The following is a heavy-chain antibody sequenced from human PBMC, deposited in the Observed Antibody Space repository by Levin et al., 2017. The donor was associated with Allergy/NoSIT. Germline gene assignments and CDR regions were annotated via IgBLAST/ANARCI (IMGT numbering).Heavy chain of an antibody. J-gene: IGHJ4*02. D-gene: IGHD3-9*01. V-gene: IGHV3-23*01. Sequence: GESLKISCAASGFTFSSYVMNWVRQAPGKGLEWVSTLTGSGTYTYYADSVKGRFTISRDNSKNTLYLQMNSLRAEDTAVYYCAKSKYEILTGYYFWGQGTLVTVSS. CDR1: GFTFSSYV. CDR2: LTGSGTYT. CDR3: AKSKYEILTGYYF.